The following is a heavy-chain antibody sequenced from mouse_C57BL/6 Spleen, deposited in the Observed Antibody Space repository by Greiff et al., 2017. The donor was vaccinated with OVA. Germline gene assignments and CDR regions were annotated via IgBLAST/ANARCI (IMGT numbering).Heavy chain of an antibody. CDR3: ARKLTVTWAMDY. CDR2: IWGVGST. Sequence: VMLVESGPGLVAPSQSLSITCTVSGFSLTSYGVDWVRQSPGKGLEWLGVIWGVGSTNYNSALKSRLSISKDNSKSQVFLKMNSLQTDDTAMYYCARKLTVTWAMDYWGQGTSVTVSS. D-gene: IGHD4-1*01. CDR1: GFSLTSYG. V-gene: IGHV2-6*01. J-gene: IGHJ4*01.